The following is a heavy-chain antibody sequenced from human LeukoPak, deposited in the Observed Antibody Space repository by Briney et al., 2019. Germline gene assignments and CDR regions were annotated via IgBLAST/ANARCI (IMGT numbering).Heavy chain of an antibody. CDR1: GFIFSTYA. CDR2: ITGDGDNT. V-gene: IGHV3-23*01. D-gene: IGHD1-26*01. J-gene: IGHJ4*02. Sequence: SGGSLRLSCAASGFIFSTYAMTWVRQAPGKGLEWVSGITGDGDNTYYADSVKDRFTVSRDNSQNSVYLHMNSLRADDTAVYYCAKLGGFHVMLNGKSVFDYWGQGTLVIVSS. CDR3: AKLGGFHVMLNGKSVFDY.